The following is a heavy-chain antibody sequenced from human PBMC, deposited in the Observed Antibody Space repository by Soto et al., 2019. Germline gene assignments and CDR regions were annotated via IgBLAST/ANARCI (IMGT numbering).Heavy chain of an antibody. CDR3: VKGVGGRGGGY. J-gene: IGHJ4*02. V-gene: IGHV3-9*01. Sequence: EVQLVESGGGLVQPGRSLRLSCAASGFTFDDYAMHWVRQAPGKGLEWVSGISWNSGSIGYADSVKGRFTISRDNAKNALYQQLNGVRAEGGALYYCVKGVGGRGGGYWGQGTLVTVSS. D-gene: IGHD3-16*01. CDR2: ISWNSGSI. CDR1: GFTFDDYA.